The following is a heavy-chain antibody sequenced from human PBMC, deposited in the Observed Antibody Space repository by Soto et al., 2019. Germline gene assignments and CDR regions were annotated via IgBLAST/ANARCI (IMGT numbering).Heavy chain of an antibody. Sequence: QLQLQESGPGLVKPSETLSLTCTVSGGSITNAAYYWAWIRQPPGKGLEWIGSMYYSGSTYINPSLRSRLTISVDTSDNQLSLRLSSVTAADTALYYCASVLGAAGTTDYWGQGTLVTVSS. V-gene: IGHV4-39*01. CDR1: GGSITNAAYY. CDR2: MYYSGST. CDR3: ASVLGAAGTTDY. D-gene: IGHD1-1*01. J-gene: IGHJ4*02.